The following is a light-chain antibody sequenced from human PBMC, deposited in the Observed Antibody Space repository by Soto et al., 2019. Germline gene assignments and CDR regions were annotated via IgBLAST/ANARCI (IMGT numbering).Light chain of an antibody. CDR3: QSYDGSLSGLYV. Sequence: QSLLTQPPSVSGAPGQRVTISCTGSSSNIGAGYDVHWYQQLPGTAPKLLIYGNSNRPSGVPDRFSGSKSGTSASLAITGLQAEDEADYYCQSYDGSLSGLYVFGTGTKDTVL. V-gene: IGLV1-40*01. CDR2: GNS. J-gene: IGLJ1*01. CDR1: SSNIGAGYD.